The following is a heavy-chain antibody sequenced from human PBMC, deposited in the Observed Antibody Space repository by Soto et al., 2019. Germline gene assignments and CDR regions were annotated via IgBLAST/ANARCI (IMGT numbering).Heavy chain of an antibody. CDR1: GYTFTSYG. J-gene: IGHJ6*03. CDR2: ISAYNGNT. V-gene: IGHV1-18*01. CDR3: ASGPYGDYVFSGYYYYMDV. D-gene: IGHD4-17*01. Sequence: GASVKASRTASGYTFTSYGISCVRQAPEQGLEWMGWISAYNGNTNYAQKLLGRVTMTTDTSTSTAYMELRSLRSDDTAVYYCASGPYGDYVFSGYYYYMDVWGKGTTVTVSS.